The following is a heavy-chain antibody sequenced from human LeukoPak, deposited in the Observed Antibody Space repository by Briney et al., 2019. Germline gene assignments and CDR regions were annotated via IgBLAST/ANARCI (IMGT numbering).Heavy chain of an antibody. V-gene: IGHV1-46*01. CDR1: GYTFTSYY. CDR3: ARDRVSLGSPYPGASDY. J-gene: IGHJ4*02. D-gene: IGHD1-26*01. CDR2: ITPSIGST. Sequence: ASVKVSCKASGYTFTSYYIYWMRQAPGQGLEWMGIITPSIGSTTYAQKFQGRVTMTRDTSTSTVYMELSSLRSEDAAVYYCARDRVSLGSPYPGASDYWGQGTLVTVSS.